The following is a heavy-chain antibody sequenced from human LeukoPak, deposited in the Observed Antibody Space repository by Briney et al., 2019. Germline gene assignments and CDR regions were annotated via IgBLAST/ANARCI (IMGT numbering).Heavy chain of an antibody. CDR1: GGGLSRYY. D-gene: IGHD2-2*01. CDR3: ARDKGYCSSTSCDSDYGMDV. V-gene: IGHV4-59*01. CDR2: IYYSGSN. Sequence: PSETLSLTCTVSGGGLSRYYWSWSREPPGEGRGWSGYIYYSGSNNYNPSLKSRVTISVDTSKNQFSLKLSSVTAADTAVYYCARDKGYCSSTSCDSDYGMDVWGKGTTVTVSS. J-gene: IGHJ6*04.